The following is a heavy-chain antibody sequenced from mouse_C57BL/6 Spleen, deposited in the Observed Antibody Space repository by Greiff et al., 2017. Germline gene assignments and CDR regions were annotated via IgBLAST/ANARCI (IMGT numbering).Heavy chain of an antibody. D-gene: IGHD3-1*01. CDR1: GFTFSSYA. V-gene: IGHV5-4*01. Sequence: EVQLVESGGGLVKPGGSLKLSCAASGFTFSSYAMSWVRQTPEKRLEWVATISDGGSYTYYPDNVKGRFTISRENAKNNLYLQMSHLKSEDTAMYYCARDGGGSGYFDYWGQGTTLTVSS. J-gene: IGHJ2*01. CDR3: ARDGGGSGYFDY. CDR2: ISDGGSYT.